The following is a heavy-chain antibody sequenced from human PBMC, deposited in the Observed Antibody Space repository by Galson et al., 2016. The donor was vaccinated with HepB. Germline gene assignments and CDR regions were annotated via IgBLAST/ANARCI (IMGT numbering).Heavy chain of an antibody. D-gene: IGHD5-18*01. CDR2: ISHSGAT. CDR3: ASYLIQSWAGSDAFDT. Sequence: SETLSLTCAVSGGSITRNNWWSWVRQPPGKGLEWIGEISHSGATNYNASLRSRVTISVDTSKNHVSLKLISVTAADTAMFYCASYLIQSWAGSDAFDTWGQVTMVTVSS. V-gene: IGHV4-4*02. CDR1: GGSITRNNW. J-gene: IGHJ3*02.